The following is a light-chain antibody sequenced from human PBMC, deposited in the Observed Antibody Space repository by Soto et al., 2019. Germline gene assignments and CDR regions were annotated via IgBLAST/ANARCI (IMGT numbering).Light chain of an antibody. CDR3: QSYASSLSAYV. Sequence: QPLHRRPPSMSGAPGQRVTISCTGSSSNIGAGYDVHWYQQPPGTAPKLLIYGNSNRPSGVPDRFSGSKSGTSASLSITGLQAEDEADYYCQSYASSLSAYVFGTETKVTGL. J-gene: IGLJ1*01. CDR2: GNS. V-gene: IGLV1-40*01. CDR1: SSNIGAGYD.